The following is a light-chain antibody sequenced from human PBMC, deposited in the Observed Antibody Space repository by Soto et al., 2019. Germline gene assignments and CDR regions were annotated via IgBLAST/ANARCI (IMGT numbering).Light chain of an antibody. Sequence: QSVLTQPASVSGSPGQSITISCTGTSSDVGGYNYVSWYQQHPGKVPKLMIYDVSNRPSGVSNRFSGSKSGNTASLTISGLQGEDEADDYCLSYTSSSTYVFGTGTKLTVL. CDR1: SSDVGGYNY. CDR2: DVS. V-gene: IGLV2-14*01. J-gene: IGLJ1*01. CDR3: LSYTSSSTYV.